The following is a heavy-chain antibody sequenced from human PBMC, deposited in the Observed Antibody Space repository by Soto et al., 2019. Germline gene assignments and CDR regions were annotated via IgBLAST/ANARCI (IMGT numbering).Heavy chain of an antibody. V-gene: IGHV3-21*01. Sequence: GGSLRLSCSASGFTFSSYSMNWVRQAPGKGLEWVSSISSSSSDIYYADSVNGRFTISIDTAKTSLYLQINSLRAEHTAVYSCARAVAGESTYYYYMEVCGKGPRVTVSS. J-gene: IGHJ6*03. CDR2: ISSSSSDI. CDR1: GFTFSSYS. CDR3: ARAVAGESTYYYYMEV. D-gene: IGHD6-19*01.